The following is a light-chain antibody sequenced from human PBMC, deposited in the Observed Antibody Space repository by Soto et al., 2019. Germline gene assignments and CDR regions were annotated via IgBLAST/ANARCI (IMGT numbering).Light chain of an antibody. J-gene: IGKJ4*01. CDR3: QQSYSTPLT. Sequence: DIQMTQSPSSVSASLGDRVTITCRASQGITYWLAWYQQRPGRAPKCLIYAASILESGVPSRFSGSGSGTDFTLTISSLQPEDFATYYCQQSYSTPLTFGGGTKVDIK. V-gene: IGKV1-12*01. CDR1: QGITYW. CDR2: AAS.